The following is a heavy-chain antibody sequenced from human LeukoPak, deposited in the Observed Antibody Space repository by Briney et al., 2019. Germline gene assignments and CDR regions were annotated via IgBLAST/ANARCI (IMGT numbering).Heavy chain of an antibody. Sequence: SETLSLTCTVSGYSISSGYYWGWIRQPSGKGLEWIGSIYHSGSTYYNPSLKSRVTISVDTSKNQFSLKLSSVTAADTAVYYCARVRNIAAAGTLYFDYWGQGTLVTVSS. CDR3: ARVRNIAAAGTLYFDY. CDR1: GYSISSGYY. J-gene: IGHJ4*02. V-gene: IGHV4-38-2*02. CDR2: IYHSGST. D-gene: IGHD6-13*01.